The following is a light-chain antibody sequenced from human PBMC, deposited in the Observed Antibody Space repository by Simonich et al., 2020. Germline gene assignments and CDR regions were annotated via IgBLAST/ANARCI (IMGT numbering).Light chain of an antibody. V-gene: IGKV1-9*01. J-gene: IGKJ1*01. Sequence: DIQLTQSPSFLSASVGDRVTITCRASQGISSYLAWYQQKPGKAPKILIDASSTLQSGVPSRFSGSGSGTEFTLTISSLQPEDFATYYCRQYNSYPWTFGQGTKVEIK. CDR3: RQYNSYPWT. CDR1: QGISSY. CDR2: ASS.